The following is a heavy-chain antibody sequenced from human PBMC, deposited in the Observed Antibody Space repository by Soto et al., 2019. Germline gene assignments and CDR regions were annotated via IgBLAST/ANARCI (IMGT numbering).Heavy chain of an antibody. J-gene: IGHJ4*02. D-gene: IGHD3-22*01. CDR1: GYIFSNYG. CDR3: ARASLIGVGTTSY. V-gene: IGHV1-18*01. CDR2: VSVYNGKS. Sequence: VASVKVSCKASGYIFSNYGISWMRQVPGQGLEWMGWVSVYNGKSNYTQKFQGRVIMTTDTSTNTAYMELSSLRSDDTAVYYCARASLIGVGTTSYWGQGTLVTVSS.